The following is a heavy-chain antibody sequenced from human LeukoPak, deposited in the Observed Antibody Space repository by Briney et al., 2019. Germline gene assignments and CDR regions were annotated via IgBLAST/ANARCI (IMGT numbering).Heavy chain of an antibody. CDR2: FDPEDGET. CDR3: ATDRTTMVRRVIHYYYYGMDV. CDR1: GYTLTELS. J-gene: IGHJ6*02. V-gene: IGHV1-24*01. Sequence: ASVKVSCKVSGYTLTELSMHWVRQAPGKGLEWMGGFDPEDGETIYAQKFQGRVTMPEDTSTDTAYMELSSPRSEDTAAYSCATDRTTMVRRVIHYYYYGMDVWGQGTTVTVSS. D-gene: IGHD3-10*01.